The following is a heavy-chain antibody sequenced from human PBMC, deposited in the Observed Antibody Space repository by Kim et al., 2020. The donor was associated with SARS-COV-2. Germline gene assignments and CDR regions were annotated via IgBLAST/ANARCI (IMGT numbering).Heavy chain of an antibody. CDR2: IYYSGST. V-gene: IGHV4-39*01. CDR1: GGSISSSSYY. J-gene: IGHJ3*02. CDR3: ARRSIAAAGTFRGAFDI. Sequence: SETLSLTCTVSGGSISSSSYYWGWIRQPPGKGLEWIGSIYYSGSTYYNPSLKSRVTISVDTSKNQFSLKLSSVTAADTAVYYCARRSIAAAGTFRGAFDIWGQGTMVTVSS. D-gene: IGHD6-13*01.